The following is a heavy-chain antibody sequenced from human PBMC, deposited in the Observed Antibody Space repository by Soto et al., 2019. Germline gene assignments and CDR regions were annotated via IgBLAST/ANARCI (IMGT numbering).Heavy chain of an antibody. Sequence: QVQLVQSGAEVKKPGASVKVSCKASGYTYTSYPIHWVRQAPGQGPEWMGWINVGNGDVQYSQKFLGRLTMTRDTSANTAYMELSSLGSEDTAVYFCASSSERSHWGQGTLVTVSS. CDR3: ASSSERSH. V-gene: IGHV1-3*01. D-gene: IGHD1-26*01. CDR2: INVGNGDV. CDR1: GYTYTSYP. J-gene: IGHJ4*02.